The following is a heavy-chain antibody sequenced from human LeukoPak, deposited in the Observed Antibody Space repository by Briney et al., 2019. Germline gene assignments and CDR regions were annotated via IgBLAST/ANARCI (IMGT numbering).Heavy chain of an antibody. V-gene: IGHV1-2*02. CDR2: IDPNNGGT. Sequence: ASVTVSFKTSGYTFRVYYLHWVRQAPGQGLEWMGWIDPNNGGTNYAQKFQGRFTMTRDTSVTTAYMELTGLTSDDTAVYHCARDPSSSYYFDYWGQGTLVTVSS. CDR3: ARDPSSSYYFDY. J-gene: IGHJ4*02. CDR1: GYTFRVYY. D-gene: IGHD6-6*01.